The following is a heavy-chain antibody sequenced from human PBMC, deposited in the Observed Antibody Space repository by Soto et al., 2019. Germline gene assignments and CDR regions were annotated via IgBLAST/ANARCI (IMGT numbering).Heavy chain of an antibody. J-gene: IGHJ4*02. CDR2: IYHSGST. D-gene: IGHD3-22*01. CDR3: ARDDDYYDSSGPPLW. Sequence: SQTQSLTFAVSGDTISSGGYSLSWIRRPPGKGLEWIGYIYHSGSTYYNPSLKSRVTISVDRSKNQFSLKLSSVTAADTAVYYCARDDDYYDSSGPPLWWGQGTLVTVSS. CDR1: GDTISSGGYS. V-gene: IGHV4-30-2*01.